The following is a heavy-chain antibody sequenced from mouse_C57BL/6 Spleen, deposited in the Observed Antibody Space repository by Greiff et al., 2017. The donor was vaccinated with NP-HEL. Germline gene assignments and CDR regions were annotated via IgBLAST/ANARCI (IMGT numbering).Heavy chain of an antibody. CDR1: GFTFSSYA. D-gene: IGHD2-1*01. CDR2: ISAGGSYT. J-gene: IGHJ3*01. V-gene: IGHV5-4*03. CDR3: ASDPEGNFPFAY. Sequence: EVKVVESGGGLVKPGGSLKLSCAASGFTFSSYAMSWVRQTPEKRLEWVATISAGGSYTYYPDNVKGRFTISRDNAKNNLYLQMSHLKSEDTAMYYCASDPEGNFPFAYWGQGTLVTVSA.